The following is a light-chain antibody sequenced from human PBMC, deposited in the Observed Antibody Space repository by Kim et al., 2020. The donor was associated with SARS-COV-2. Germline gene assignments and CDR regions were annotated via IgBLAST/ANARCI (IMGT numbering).Light chain of an antibody. J-gene: IGKJ2*01. CDR3: QHSDNSRYT. CDR1: QSISSDY. V-gene: IGKV3-20*01. Sequence: LSPGERAPLSCRASQSISSDYFAWYQHKPGQAPRLLIYGASNRATGIPDRLRGSGSGTDFTLTINTLEPEDFAVYFCQHSDNSRYTFGQGTKLEI. CDR2: GAS.